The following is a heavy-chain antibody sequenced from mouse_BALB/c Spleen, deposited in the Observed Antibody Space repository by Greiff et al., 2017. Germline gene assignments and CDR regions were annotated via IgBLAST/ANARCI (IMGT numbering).Heavy chain of an antibody. CDR2: INSNGGST. J-gene: IGHJ4*01. CDR3: ARGAGGFPMDY. V-gene: IGHV5-6-3*01. Sequence: EVHLVESGGGLVQPGGSLKLSCAASGFTFSSYGMSWVRQTPDKRLELVATINSNGGSTYYPDSVKGRFTISRDNPKNTLFLQMTSLRSEDTAMYYCARGAGGFPMDYWGQGTSVTVSS. CDR1: GFTFSSYG.